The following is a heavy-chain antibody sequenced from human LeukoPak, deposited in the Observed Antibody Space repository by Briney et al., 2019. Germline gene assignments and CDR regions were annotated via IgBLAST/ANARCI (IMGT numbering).Heavy chain of an antibody. CDR1: GGSLNGYY. J-gene: IGHJ6*04. CDR3: ARHVYGEGMVV. D-gene: IGHD4-17*01. Sequence: SETLSLTCTVSGGSLNGYYWGWIRQPPGRGLECIGYIHSSEGTAHNASLKSRLTISLDTSKNQFSLTLSSVTAADTAVYYCARHVYGEGMVVWGKGTTVTVSS. V-gene: IGHV4-59*08. CDR2: IHSSEGT.